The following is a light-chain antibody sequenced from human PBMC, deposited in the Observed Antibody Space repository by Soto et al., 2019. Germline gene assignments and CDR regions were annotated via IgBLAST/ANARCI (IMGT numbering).Light chain of an antibody. V-gene: IGKV3-15*01. CDR2: GAS. CDR3: QQYHNWPPQYT. J-gene: IGKJ2*01. CDR1: QSVASN. Sequence: EIVMTQSPASLSVSPGDGATLSCRASQSVASNVAWYQQRPGQGPRLLIHGASTRAVGVPARFSGSGSGTEFPLTIRSLQSEDFAVYYCQQYHNWPPQYTFGQGTKLQIK.